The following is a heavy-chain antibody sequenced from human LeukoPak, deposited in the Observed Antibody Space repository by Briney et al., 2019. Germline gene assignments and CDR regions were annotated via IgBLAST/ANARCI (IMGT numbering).Heavy chain of an antibody. D-gene: IGHD5-24*01. J-gene: IGHJ4*02. CDR1: GFTFSSYA. CDR2: ISGSGGST. CDR3: AKDLWGDGYIIAEYYFDY. Sequence: GGSLRLSCAASGFTFSSYAMSWVRQAPGKGLEWASAISGSGGSTYYADSVKGRFTISRDNSKNTLYLQMNSLRAEDTAVYYCAKDLWGDGYIIAEYYFDYWGQGTLVTVSS. V-gene: IGHV3-23*01.